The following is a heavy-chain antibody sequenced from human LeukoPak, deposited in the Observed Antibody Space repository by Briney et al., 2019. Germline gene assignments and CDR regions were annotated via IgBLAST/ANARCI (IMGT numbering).Heavy chain of an antibody. D-gene: IGHD5-24*01. Sequence: GASVKVSCKASGGTFSSYAISWVRQAPGQGLEWMGGIIPIFGTANYAQKFQGRVTITADESTSTAYMELSSLRSEDTAVYYCASLPESMATNGDWWFDPWGQGTLVTVSS. CDR2: IIPIFGTA. CDR1: GGTFSSYA. V-gene: IGHV1-69*01. J-gene: IGHJ5*02. CDR3: ASLPESMATNGDWWFDP.